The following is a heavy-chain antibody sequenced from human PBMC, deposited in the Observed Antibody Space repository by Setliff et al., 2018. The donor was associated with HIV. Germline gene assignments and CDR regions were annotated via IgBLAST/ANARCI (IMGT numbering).Heavy chain of an antibody. Sequence: SETLSLTCTVSGGSISSGNYYWSWIRQPAGKGLEWIGRIYSSGSTNYNPSLKSRVTISINTSKNQFSLKLSSVTAADTTVYYCARDRDIVVVPASPQGYYYYMDVWGKGTTVTVSS. CDR3: ARDRDIVVVPASPQGYYYYMDV. CDR1: GGSISSGNYY. D-gene: IGHD2-2*01. J-gene: IGHJ6*03. V-gene: IGHV4-61*02. CDR2: IYSSGST.